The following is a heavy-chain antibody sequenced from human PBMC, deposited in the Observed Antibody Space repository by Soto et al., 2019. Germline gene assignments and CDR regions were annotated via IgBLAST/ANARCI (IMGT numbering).Heavy chain of an antibody. V-gene: IGHV1-3*01. Sequence: GASVKVSCKASGYTFTSYAMHWVRQAPGQRLEWMGWINAGNGNTKYSQKFQGRVTITRDTSASTAYMELSSLRSEDTAVYYCARDRPPAAAGMVNWFDPWGQGTLVTVSS. CDR1: GYTFTSYA. CDR3: ARDRPPAAAGMVNWFDP. D-gene: IGHD6-13*01. CDR2: INAGNGNT. J-gene: IGHJ5*02.